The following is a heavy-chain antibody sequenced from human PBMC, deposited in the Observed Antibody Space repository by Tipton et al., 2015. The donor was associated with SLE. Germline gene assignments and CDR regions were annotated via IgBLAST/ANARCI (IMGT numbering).Heavy chain of an antibody. V-gene: IGHV1-18*01. D-gene: IGHD6-19*01. CDR1: GYTFTTYG. CDR2: ITTNNGNT. J-gene: IGHJ4*02. CDR3: ARARVAVTGLDY. Sequence: VQLVQSGAEVKELGASVKVSCKASGYTFTTYGITWVRQAPGQGLEWMGWITTNNGNTNYAQKFQGRVTMTTDTSTTTAYMELRSLRSDDTAVYYCARARVAVTGLDYWGQGTLVTVSS.